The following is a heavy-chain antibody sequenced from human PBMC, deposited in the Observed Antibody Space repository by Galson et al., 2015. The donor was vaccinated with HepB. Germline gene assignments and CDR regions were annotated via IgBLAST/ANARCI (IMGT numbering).Heavy chain of an antibody. J-gene: IGHJ3*02. CDR1: GVSISTSLYY. Sequence: LSLTCTVSGVSISTSLYYWGWIRQTPGKGLEWIGSIYYSGTTYYSPSLQSRVAMSVDTSRNQFSLTLTSVTAADTAVYYCARPLVLNGRFYPGVGPFHIWGQGTVVTVS. D-gene: IGHD1-26*01. CDR2: IYYSGTT. V-gene: IGHV4-39*01. CDR3: ARPLVLNGRFYPGVGPFHI.